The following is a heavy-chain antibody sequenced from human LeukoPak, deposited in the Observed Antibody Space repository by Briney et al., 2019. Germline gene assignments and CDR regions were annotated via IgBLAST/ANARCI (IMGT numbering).Heavy chain of an antibody. CDR1: GYTFTGYY. CDR3: ARDKGLANYYYYGMDV. D-gene: IGHD3/OR15-3a*01. V-gene: IGHV1-2*02. CDR2: INPNSGGT. J-gene: IGHJ6*02. Sequence: ASVKVSCKASGYTFTGYYMHWVRQAPGQGLEWMGWINPNSGGTDYAQKFQGRVTMTRDTSISTAYMGLSRLRSDDTAVYYCARDKGLANYYYYGMDVWGQGTTVTVSS.